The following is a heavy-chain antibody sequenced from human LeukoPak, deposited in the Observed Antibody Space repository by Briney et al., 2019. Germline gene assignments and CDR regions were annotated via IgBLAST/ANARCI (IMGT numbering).Heavy chain of an antibody. D-gene: IGHD5-18*01. V-gene: IGHV4-30-4*01. Sequence: SEALSLTCTVSGASITSGAYHWSWIRQPPGKGLEWIGYIYYSGSTYYNPSLKSRVTISVDTSKNQFSLKLSSVTAADTAVYYCAGSYGHYYYYYMDVWGKGTTVTVPS. CDR1: GASITSGAYH. J-gene: IGHJ6*03. CDR3: AGSYGHYYYYYMDV. CDR2: IYYSGST.